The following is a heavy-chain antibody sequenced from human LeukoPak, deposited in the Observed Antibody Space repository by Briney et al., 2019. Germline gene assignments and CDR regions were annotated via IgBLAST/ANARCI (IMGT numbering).Heavy chain of an antibody. CDR1: GFTSSSYA. V-gene: IGHV3-30-3*01. CDR2: ISYDGSNK. Sequence: GGSLRLSRAASGFTSSSYAMHCVRQAPGKGLEWVAVISYDGSNKYYADSVKGRFTISRDNSKNTLYLQMNSLRAEDTAVYYCARDHSYYCSSTSCYISTGGFDYWGQGTLVTVSS. J-gene: IGHJ4*02. CDR3: ARDHSYYCSSTSCYISTGGFDY. D-gene: IGHD2-2*02.